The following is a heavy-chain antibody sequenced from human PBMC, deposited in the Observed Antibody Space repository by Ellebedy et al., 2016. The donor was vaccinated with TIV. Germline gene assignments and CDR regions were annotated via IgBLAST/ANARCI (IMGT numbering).Heavy chain of an antibody. Sequence: GSLRLSCTVSGGSINNYYWSWIRQPPGKGLEWIGYIYYSGSTSYNPSLKSRVTISVDTSKNQFSLKLSSVTAADTAVYYCARGPRGSGWYGDYWGQGTLVTVSS. CDR2: IYYSGST. D-gene: IGHD6-19*01. CDR3: ARGPRGSGWYGDY. J-gene: IGHJ4*02. CDR1: GGSINNYY. V-gene: IGHV4-59*01.